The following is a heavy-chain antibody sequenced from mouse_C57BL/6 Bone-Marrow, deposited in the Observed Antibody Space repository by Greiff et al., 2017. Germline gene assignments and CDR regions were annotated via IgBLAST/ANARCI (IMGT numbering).Heavy chain of an antibody. D-gene: IGHD2-3*01. J-gene: IGHJ4*01. Sequence: EVKLVESGGGLVKPGGSLKLSCAASGFTFSDYGMHWVRQAPEKGLEWVAYISSGSSTIYYADTVKGRFTISRDNAKNTLFLQMTSLRSEDTAMYYCARPRDGYYGAMDYWGQGTSVTVSS. CDR1: GFTFSDYG. V-gene: IGHV5-17*01. CDR3: ARPRDGYYGAMDY. CDR2: ISSGSSTI.